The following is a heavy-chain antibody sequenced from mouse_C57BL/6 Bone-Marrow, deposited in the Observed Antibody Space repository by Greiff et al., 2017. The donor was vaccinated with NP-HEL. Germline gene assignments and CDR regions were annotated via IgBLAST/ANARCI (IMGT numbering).Heavy chain of an antibody. J-gene: IGHJ4*01. Sequence: QVQLKQSGAELARPGASVKLSCKASGYTFTSYGISWVKQRTGQGLEWIGEIYPRSGNTYYNEKFKGKATLTADKSSSTAYMELRSLTSEDSSVYFWARLILNWEAYYYAMDYWGQGTSVTVSS. CDR1: GYTFTSYG. CDR2: IYPRSGNT. D-gene: IGHD4-1*01. CDR3: ARLILNWEAYYYAMDY. V-gene: IGHV1-81*01.